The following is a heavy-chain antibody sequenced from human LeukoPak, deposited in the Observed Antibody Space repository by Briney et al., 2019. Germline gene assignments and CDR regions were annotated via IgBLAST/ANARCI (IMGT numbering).Heavy chain of an antibody. J-gene: IGHJ3*02. D-gene: IGHD6-13*01. V-gene: IGHV3-7*01. CDR2: IKQDGSEK. CDR1: GFTFSSYW. CDR3: ARVYNSWYDAFDI. Sequence: GGSLRLSCAASGFTFSSYWMSWVRQAPGKGLEWVANIKQDGSEKYYVDSVKGRFTISRDNAKNSLYLQMNSLRAEDTAVYYCARVYNSWYDAFDIWGQGTMVTVSS.